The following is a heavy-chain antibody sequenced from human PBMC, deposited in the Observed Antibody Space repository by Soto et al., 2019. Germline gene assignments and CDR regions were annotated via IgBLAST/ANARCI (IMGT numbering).Heavy chain of an antibody. CDR1: GGSFSGYY. CDR3: ARGGGGRYAVHWFDP. V-gene: IGHV4-34*01. Sequence: QVQLQQWGAGLLKPSETLSLTCAVYGGSFSGYYWSWIRQPPGKGLEWIGEINHSGTTNYSPSLKSRGTISVETSNNQFSLKLSSVTAADTAVYCCARGGGGRYAVHWFDPWGQGTLATVSS. J-gene: IGHJ5*02. D-gene: IGHD1-26*01. CDR2: INHSGTT.